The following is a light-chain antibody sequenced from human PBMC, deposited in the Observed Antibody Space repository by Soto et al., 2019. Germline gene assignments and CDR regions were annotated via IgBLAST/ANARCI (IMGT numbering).Light chain of an antibody. J-gene: IGKJ5*01. Sequence: EIVLTQSPGTLSLSPGERATLSCRASQGVSSGSFAWYQQKPGQAPRLLIFGASSRATGIPDRFSGSGSGTDFTLTISRLEPEDFAVYYCQQHGISHITFGQGTRLEIK. CDR2: GAS. V-gene: IGKV3-20*01. CDR1: QGVSSGS. CDR3: QQHGISHIT.